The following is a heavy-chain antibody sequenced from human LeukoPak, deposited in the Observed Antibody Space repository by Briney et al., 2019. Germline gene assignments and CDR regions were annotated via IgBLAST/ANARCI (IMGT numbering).Heavy chain of an antibody. J-gene: IGHJ4*02. Sequence: PSETLSLTCSVSGYSINSGYYWSWIRQPPGKGLEWIGEINHSGSTNYNPSLKSRVTISVDTSKNQFSLKLSSVTAADTAVYYCARIPKWLRSHSAFDYWGQGTLVTVSS. CDR3: ARIPKWLRSHSAFDY. CDR2: INHSGST. CDR1: GYSINSGYY. V-gene: IGHV4-34*01. D-gene: IGHD5-12*01.